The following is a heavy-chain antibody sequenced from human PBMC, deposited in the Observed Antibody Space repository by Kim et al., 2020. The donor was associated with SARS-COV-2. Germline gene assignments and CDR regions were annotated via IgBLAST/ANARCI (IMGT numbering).Heavy chain of an antibody. CDR1: GFTFSSYE. J-gene: IGHJ4*02. Sequence: GGSLRLSCAASGFTFSSYEMNWVRQAPGKGLEWVSYISSSGSTIYYADSVKGRFTISRDNAKNSLYLQMNSLRAEDTAVYYCARRSSGYYLGDYWGQGTLVTVSS. CDR2: ISSSGSTI. V-gene: IGHV3-48*03. D-gene: IGHD3-22*01. CDR3: ARRSSGYYLGDY.